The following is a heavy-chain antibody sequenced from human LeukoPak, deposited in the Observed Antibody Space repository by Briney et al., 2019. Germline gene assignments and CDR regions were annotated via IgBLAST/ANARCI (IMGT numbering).Heavy chain of an antibody. CDR1: GGTFSSYA. D-gene: IGHD3-22*01. CDR3: ARELPDYYDSSGYYDY. Sequence: SVKVSCKASGGTFSSYAISWVRQAPGQGLEWMGGIIPIFGTANYAQKFQGRVTITADESTSTAYMELSSLRSEDTAVYYCARELPDYYDSSGYYDYWGQGTLVTVSS. CDR2: IIPIFGTA. V-gene: IGHV1-69*13. J-gene: IGHJ4*02.